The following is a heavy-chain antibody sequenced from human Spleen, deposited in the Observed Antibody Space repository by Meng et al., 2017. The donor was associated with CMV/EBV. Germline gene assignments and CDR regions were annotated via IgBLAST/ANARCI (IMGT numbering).Heavy chain of an antibody. CDR3: ARGGNIVRSLALPFDY. CDR2: INHYGSF. CDR1: GGSLTDYY. J-gene: IGHJ4*02. Sequence: GGSLTDYYWSWIRQSPGKGLEWIGEINHYGSFNYNPSHRSRVTISRDKSQNTFSLKLSSVTAADTAVYYCARGGNIVRSLALPFDYWGQGTLVTVSS. D-gene: IGHD2-21*01. V-gene: IGHV4-34*01.